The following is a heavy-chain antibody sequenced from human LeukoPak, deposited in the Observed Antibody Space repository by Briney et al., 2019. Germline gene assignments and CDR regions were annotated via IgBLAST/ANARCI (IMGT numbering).Heavy chain of an antibody. CDR1: GGSISSYY. J-gene: IGHJ6*02. CDR2: IYYSGSS. CDR3: ARAYCGGDCYSDYGIDV. Sequence: PSETLSLTCTVSGGSISSYYWSWIRQPPGKGLEWIGYIYYSGSSNYDPSLKSRVTISVDTSKNQFSLKLSSVTAADTAVYYCARAYCGGDCYSDYGIDVCGQGTTVTVSS. D-gene: IGHD2-21*02. V-gene: IGHV4-59*01.